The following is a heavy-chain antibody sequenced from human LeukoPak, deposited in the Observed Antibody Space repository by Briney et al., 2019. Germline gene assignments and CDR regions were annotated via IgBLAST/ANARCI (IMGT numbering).Heavy chain of an antibody. Sequence: PGGSLRLSCAASGFTFSGSWMSWVRQAPGKGLEWVAIIKQDGSDKYYVDSVKGRFTISKDNAKNSLYLQMNSLRVEDTAVHYCARDPLGGALDYWGQGTLVTVSS. CDR3: ARDPLGGALDY. CDR1: GFTFSGSW. J-gene: IGHJ4*02. V-gene: IGHV3-7*01. CDR2: IKQDGSDK.